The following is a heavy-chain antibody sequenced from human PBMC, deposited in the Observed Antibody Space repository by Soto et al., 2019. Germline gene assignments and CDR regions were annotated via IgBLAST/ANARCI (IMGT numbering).Heavy chain of an antibody. CDR1: GFTFKNYA. J-gene: IGHJ5*02. CDR2: IGGSGSGA. CDR3: AKDAVPYNGEWDWFDL. D-gene: IGHD3-10*01. Sequence: EVQLLESGGGLVQPGGYLRLSCAASGFTFKNYAMTWVRQAPGKGMEWVSSIGGSGSGAYYADSVKGRFTVSRDDSKNTLYLQMSGLRVDDTALYYCAKDAVPYNGEWDWFDLWGQGTLVTVSS. V-gene: IGHV3-23*01.